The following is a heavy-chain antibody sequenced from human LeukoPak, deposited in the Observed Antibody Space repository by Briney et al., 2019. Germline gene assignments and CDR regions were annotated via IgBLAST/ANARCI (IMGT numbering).Heavy chain of an antibody. J-gene: IGHJ4*02. CDR1: GGSFSGYY. Sequence: SETLSLTCAVYGGSFSGYYLSWIRQPPGKGLEWIGEINHSGSTNYNPSLKSRVTISVDTSKNQFSLKLSSVTAADTAVYYCARTTMIAHATNYWGQGTLVTVSS. CDR3: ARTTMIAHATNY. CDR2: INHSGST. V-gene: IGHV4-34*01. D-gene: IGHD3-22*01.